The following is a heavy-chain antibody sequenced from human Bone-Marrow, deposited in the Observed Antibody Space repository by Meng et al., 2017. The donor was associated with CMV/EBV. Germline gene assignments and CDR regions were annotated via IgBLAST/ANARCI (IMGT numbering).Heavy chain of an antibody. CDR3: ARLGDYGDRGDY. CDR2: INHSGST. V-gene: IGHV4-34*01. CDR1: GGSISSYY. D-gene: IGHD4-17*01. J-gene: IGHJ4*02. Sequence: SETLSLTCTVSGGSISSYYWNWIRQPPGKGLEWIGEINHSGSTNYNPSLKSRVTISVDTSKNQFSLKLSSVTAADTAVYYCARLGDYGDRGDYWGQGTLVTVSS.